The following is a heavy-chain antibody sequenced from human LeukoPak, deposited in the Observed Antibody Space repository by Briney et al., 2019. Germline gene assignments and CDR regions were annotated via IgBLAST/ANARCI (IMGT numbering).Heavy chain of an antibody. D-gene: IGHD2-2*01. Sequence: ASVKVSCKASGYIFTGYYMHWVRQAPGQGLEWMGWSNPNSGGSTSYAQKFQGRVTMTRDTSTSTVYMELSSLRSEDTAVYYCARGSRAYYFDYWGQGTLVTVSS. J-gene: IGHJ4*02. CDR1: GYIFTGYY. V-gene: IGHV1-46*01. CDR2: SNPNSGGST. CDR3: ARGSRAYYFDY.